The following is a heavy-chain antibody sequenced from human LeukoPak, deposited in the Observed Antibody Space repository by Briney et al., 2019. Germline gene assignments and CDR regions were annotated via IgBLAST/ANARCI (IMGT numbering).Heavy chain of an antibody. CDR3: ARGSGYDDSPGLH. J-gene: IGHJ4*02. D-gene: IGHD5-12*01. V-gene: IGHV1-2*06. CDR1: GYTFTDYY. Sequence: GASVTVSCKASGYTFTDYYMHWVRQAPGQGLEWMGRINPNSGGSNYAQKFQDRVTMTRDTSISTAYMALNSLRSDDTAVYYCARGSGYDDSPGLHWGQGALVTVSS. CDR2: INPNSGGS.